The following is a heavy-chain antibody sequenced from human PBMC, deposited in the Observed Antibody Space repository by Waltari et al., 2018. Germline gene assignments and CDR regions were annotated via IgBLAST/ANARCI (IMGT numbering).Heavy chain of an antibody. J-gene: IGHJ4*02. CDR1: GYTFTNYY. CDR2: VNPSGGNT. V-gene: IGHV1-46*01. D-gene: IGHD3-10*01. Sequence: QVQLVQSGAEVKKPGASVKVSCEASGYTFTNYYIHWVRQTPGQGGEWMGIVNPSGGNTRYSQKFQGRITRTRETSTRTVYMERSRMRSEETAVYYCAGGESWFGGIPPPPDFDLWGQGTQVTVSS. CDR3: AGGESWFGGIPPPPDFDL.